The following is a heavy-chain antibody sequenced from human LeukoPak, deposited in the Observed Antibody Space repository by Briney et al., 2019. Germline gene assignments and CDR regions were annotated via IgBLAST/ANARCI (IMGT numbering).Heavy chain of an antibody. CDR2: IYYSGST. V-gene: IGHV4-31*03. CDR3: ARSGDSYYYYGMDV. CDR1: GGSLSSGGYY. Sequence: SETLSLTCTVSGGSLSSGGYYWSWIPHHPGKGLEWLGYIYYSGSTYYNPSLKSRVTISVDTSKNQFSLKLSSVTAADTAVYYCARSGDSYYYYGMDVWGQGTTVTVSS. J-gene: IGHJ6*02. D-gene: IGHD4-17*01.